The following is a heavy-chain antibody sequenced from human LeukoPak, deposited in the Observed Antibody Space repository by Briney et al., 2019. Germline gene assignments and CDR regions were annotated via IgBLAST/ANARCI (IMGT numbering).Heavy chain of an antibody. D-gene: IGHD3-22*01. CDR3: ARDPSYYDSSGYFDYYMDV. J-gene: IGHJ6*03. CDR2: ISAYNGNT. CDR1: GYTFTSYG. Sequence: ASVKVSCKASGYTFTSYGVSWVRQAPGQGLEWMGWISAYNGNTNYAQKLQGRVTITRNTSISTAYMELSSLRSEDTAAYYCARDPSYYDSSGYFDYYMDVWGKGTTVTVSS. V-gene: IGHV1-18*01.